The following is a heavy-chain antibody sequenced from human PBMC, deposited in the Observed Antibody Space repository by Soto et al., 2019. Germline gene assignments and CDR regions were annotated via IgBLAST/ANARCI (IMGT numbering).Heavy chain of an antibody. CDR2: TYYRSRWYN. Sequence: SQTLSLTCAMSGDSVSSNSAAWNWIRQSPSRGLEWLGRTYYRSRWYNDYAVSVKSRITVNPDTSKNQFSLHLNSVTPEDTAVNYCAGTTSLQWYYMDVWDKGTTVTVSS. V-gene: IGHV6-1*01. D-gene: IGHD1-7*01. CDR3: AGTTSLQWYYMDV. J-gene: IGHJ6*03. CDR1: GDSVSSNSAA.